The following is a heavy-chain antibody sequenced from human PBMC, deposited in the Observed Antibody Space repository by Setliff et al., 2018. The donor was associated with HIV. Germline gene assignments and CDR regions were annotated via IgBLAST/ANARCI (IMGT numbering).Heavy chain of an antibody. J-gene: IGHJ4*02. CDR3: TRLWHENWGGVDY. D-gene: IGHD3-16*01. Sequence: GESLKISCKGSGYSFSSYWTGWVRQMPGKGLEFMGLLYPADSNIRYSPSFQGQVTISVDKSTNTAFLQWTSLRASDTAMYYCTRLWHENWGGVDYWGQGTLVTVSS. CDR1: GYSFSSYW. CDR2: LYPADSNI. V-gene: IGHV5-51*01.